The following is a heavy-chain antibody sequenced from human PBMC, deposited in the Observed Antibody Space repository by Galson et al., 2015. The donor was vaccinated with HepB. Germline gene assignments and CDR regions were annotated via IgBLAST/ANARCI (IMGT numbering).Heavy chain of an antibody. CDR2: IYFRGDT. D-gene: IGHD4-17*01. CDR1: GGSVNSGSDY. V-gene: IGHV4-61*01. Sequence: SETLSLTCTISGGSVNSGSDYWSWIRQPPGKGLEWIGYIYFRGDTNYNPSLKSRVTISLDSSKNQFSLRLNSVTAADTALYYCARYGYGDDVEAFDIWGQGTMVTVSP. CDR3: ARYGYGDDVEAFDI. J-gene: IGHJ3*02.